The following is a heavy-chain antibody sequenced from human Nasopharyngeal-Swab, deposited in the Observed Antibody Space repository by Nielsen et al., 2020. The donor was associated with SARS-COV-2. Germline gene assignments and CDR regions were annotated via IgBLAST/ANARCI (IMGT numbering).Heavy chain of an antibody. CDR1: GFTFNQYY. CDR2: ITPSGGAT. Sequence: ASVKVSCKASGFTFNQYYMHWVRQAPGQGLEWMGVITPSGGATNYARKFQGRVTMTTDTSTSTAYMELRSLRSDDTAVYYCARYGMDVWGQGTTVTVSS. CDR3: ARYGMDV. V-gene: IGHV1-46*02. J-gene: IGHJ6*02.